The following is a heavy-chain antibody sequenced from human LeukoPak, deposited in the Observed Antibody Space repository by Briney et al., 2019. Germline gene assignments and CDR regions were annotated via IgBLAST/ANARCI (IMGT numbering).Heavy chain of an antibody. V-gene: IGHV3-74*01. Sequence: GGSLRLSCVASGFSFSKHWMHWVRQAPGKGLVWVSRIDANGSRLDYADSVKGRLTISRDNAKNTLYLQMNSLRAEDSAVYYCLTGDDYWGQGTLVTVSS. J-gene: IGHJ4*02. CDR3: LTGDDY. CDR1: GFSFSKHW. CDR2: IDANGSRL. D-gene: IGHD7-27*01.